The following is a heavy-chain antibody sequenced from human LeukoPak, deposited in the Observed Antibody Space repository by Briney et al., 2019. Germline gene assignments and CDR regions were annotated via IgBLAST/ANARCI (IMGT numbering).Heavy chain of an antibody. CDR1: GFTFSSYG. D-gene: IGHD3-3*02. Sequence: GGALRLSCAASGFTFSSYGMIWVRQAPGKGLDWVSIIGDSGFTTYYGDSVKGRFVTSRDNSGNTLYLQMNSLRAEDTAVYYCAKRSRIYDYFDNWGQGTLVTVSS. V-gene: IGHV3-23*01. CDR2: IGDSGFTT. CDR3: AKRSRIYDYFDN. J-gene: IGHJ4*02.